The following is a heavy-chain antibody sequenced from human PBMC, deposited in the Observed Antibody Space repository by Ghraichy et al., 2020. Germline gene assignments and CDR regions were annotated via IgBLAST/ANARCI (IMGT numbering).Heavy chain of an antibody. D-gene: IGHD3-10*01. CDR3: ARNLRYYGSGSSHYYGMDV. J-gene: IGHJ6*02. CDR2: ISSSSSYT. V-gene: IGHV3-11*06. Sequence: LSLTCAASGFTFSDHYMSWIRQAPGKGLEWVSYISSSSSYTDYADSVKGRFTISRDNAKNSLYLQMNSLRAEDTAVYYCARNLRYYGSGSSHYYGMDVWGQGTTVTVSS. CDR1: GFTFSDHY.